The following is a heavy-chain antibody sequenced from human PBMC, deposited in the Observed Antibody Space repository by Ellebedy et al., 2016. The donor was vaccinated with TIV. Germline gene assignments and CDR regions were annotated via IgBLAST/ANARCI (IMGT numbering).Heavy chain of an antibody. CDR2: ISSNGGST. D-gene: IGHD2-2*01. CDR1: GFTFSSYA. Sequence: GESLKISCSASGFTFSSYAMHWVRQAPGKGLEYVSAISSNGGSTYYADSVKGRFTISRDNSKTTLYLQMNSLRAEDTAVYYCATRPHQLLTFDYWGQGTLVTVSS. CDR3: ATRPHQLLTFDY. V-gene: IGHV3-64*04. J-gene: IGHJ4*02.